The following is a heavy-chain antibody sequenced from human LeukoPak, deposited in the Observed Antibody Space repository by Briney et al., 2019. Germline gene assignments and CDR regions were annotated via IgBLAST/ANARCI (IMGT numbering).Heavy chain of an antibody. D-gene: IGHD3-3*01. J-gene: IGHJ6*03. V-gene: IGHV4-34*01. CDR3: AREPYYDFWSGYYTSPDYYYYYMDV. CDR2: INHSGST. Sequence: PSETLSLTCAVYGGSFSGYYWSWIRQPPGKGLEWIGEINHSGSTNYNPSLKSRVTISVDTSKNQFSLKLSSVTAADTAVYYCAREPYYDFWSGYYTSPDYYYYYMDVWGKGTTVTVSS. CDR1: GGSFSGYY.